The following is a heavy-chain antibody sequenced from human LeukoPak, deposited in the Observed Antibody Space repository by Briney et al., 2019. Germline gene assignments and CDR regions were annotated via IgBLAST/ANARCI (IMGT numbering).Heavy chain of an antibody. CDR2: INPNSGGT. CDR1: GYTFTGYY. D-gene: IGHD3-10*01. CDR3: ARGPLLWFGELSVYFDY. J-gene: IGHJ4*02. V-gene: IGHV1-2*02. Sequence: ASVKVSCKASGYTFTGYYMHWVRQAPGQGLEWMGWINPNSGGTNYAQKFQGRVTMTRDTSISTAYMELSRLRSDDTAVYYCARGPLLWFGELSVYFDYWGQGTLVTVSS.